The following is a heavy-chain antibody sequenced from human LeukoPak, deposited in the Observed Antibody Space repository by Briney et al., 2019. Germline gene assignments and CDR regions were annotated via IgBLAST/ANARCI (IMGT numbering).Heavy chain of an antibody. V-gene: IGHV4-4*09. CDR2: IYTIGST. CDR3: SRQRRDGYNSGYYYYYMDV. Sequence: SETLSLTCTVSGGSISSYYWSWIRQPPGKGLEWIGNIYTIGSTNNNPPLNSRVTISADTSKNQFSLKPSSVTAADTAVYYWSRQRRDGYNSGYYYYYMDVWGKGTTVTVSS. CDR1: GGSISSYY. D-gene: IGHD5-24*01. J-gene: IGHJ6*03.